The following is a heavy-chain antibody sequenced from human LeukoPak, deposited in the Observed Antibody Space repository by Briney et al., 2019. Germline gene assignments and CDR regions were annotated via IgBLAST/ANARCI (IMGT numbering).Heavy chain of an antibody. Sequence: ASVKVSCKASGGTFSSYAIGWVRQAPGQGLEWMGRIIPIFGTANYAQKFQGRVTITTDESTSTAYMELSSLRSEDTAVYYCARYYGSGSYYLDYWGQGTLVTVSS. D-gene: IGHD3-10*01. CDR1: GGTFSSYA. J-gene: IGHJ4*02. CDR2: IIPIFGTA. V-gene: IGHV1-69*05. CDR3: ARYYGSGSYYLDY.